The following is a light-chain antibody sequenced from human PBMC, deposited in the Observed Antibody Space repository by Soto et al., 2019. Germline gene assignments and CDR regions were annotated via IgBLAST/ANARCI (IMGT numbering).Light chain of an antibody. CDR3: QSYDNRRSGSVV. Sequence: QSVLTQPPSVSGAPGQRVTISCTGSTSNIGADYDVHWYQQHPGAAPKLLIYDNENRPSGVPDRFSGSKSGTSASLAIAGLQAEDEADYYCQSYDNRRSGSVVFGGGTKVTVL. CDR1: TSNIGADYD. CDR2: DNE. J-gene: IGLJ3*02. V-gene: IGLV1-40*01.